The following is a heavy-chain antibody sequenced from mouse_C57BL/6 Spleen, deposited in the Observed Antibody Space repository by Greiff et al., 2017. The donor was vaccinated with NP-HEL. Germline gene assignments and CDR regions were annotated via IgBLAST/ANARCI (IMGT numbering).Heavy chain of an antibody. Sequence: VQRVESGAELVRPGASVTLSCKASGYTFTDYEMHWVKQTPVHGLEWIGAIDPETGGTAYNQKFKGKAILTADKSSSTAYMELRSLTSEDSAVYYCTRRGYYGSSEDFDDWGQGTTLTVSS. CDR3: TRRGYYGSSEDFDD. D-gene: IGHD1-1*01. J-gene: IGHJ2*01. CDR2: IDPETGGT. V-gene: IGHV1-15*01. CDR1: GYTFTDYE.